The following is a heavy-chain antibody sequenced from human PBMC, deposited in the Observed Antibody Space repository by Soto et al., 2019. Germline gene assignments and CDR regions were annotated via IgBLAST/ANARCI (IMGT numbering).Heavy chain of an antibody. Sequence: APVKVCCKAPRYTFTSCGISWVRQAPGKGLEWMVWISAYNGNTNSAQKLQGRVTMTTDTYTSTAYMELRSLRSDDTAVYYCARVATGTPLGPNWSDPWGHGTLVPVSS. CDR1: RYTFTSCG. D-gene: IGHD1-1*01. J-gene: IGHJ5*02. V-gene: IGHV1-18*04. CDR3: ARVATGTPLGPNWSDP. CDR2: ISAYNGNT.